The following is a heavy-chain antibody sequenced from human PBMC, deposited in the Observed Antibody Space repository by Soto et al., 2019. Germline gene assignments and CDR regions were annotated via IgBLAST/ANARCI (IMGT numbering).Heavy chain of an antibody. CDR1: GYSFTSYW. Sequence: ESLKISCKGSGYSFTSYWISWVRQMPGKGLEWMGRIDPSDSYTNYSPSFQGHVTISADKSISTAYLQWSSLKASDTAMYYCARHPLVSYYYYGMDVWGQGTTVTVS. D-gene: IGHD6-6*01. CDR3: ARHPLVSYYYYGMDV. V-gene: IGHV5-10-1*01. CDR2: IDPSDSYT. J-gene: IGHJ6*02.